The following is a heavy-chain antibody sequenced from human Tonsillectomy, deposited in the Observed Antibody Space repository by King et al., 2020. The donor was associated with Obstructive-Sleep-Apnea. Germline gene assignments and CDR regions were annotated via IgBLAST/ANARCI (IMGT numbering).Heavy chain of an antibody. V-gene: IGHV1-46*01. D-gene: IGHD3-22*01. J-gene: IGHJ3*02. CDR2: INPSGGRT. CDR1: GYTFSSYY. CDR3: ARDPPFIDSSDIDAWGAFDI. Sequence: QLVQSGAEVKKPGASAKVSCKASGYTFSSYYMHWVRQAPGQGLEWMGIINPSGGRTSYAQKVQGRVTMTRDRSTRTVYMELSSLRSEDTAVYFCARDPPFIDSSDIDAWGAFDIWGQGTMVTVSA.